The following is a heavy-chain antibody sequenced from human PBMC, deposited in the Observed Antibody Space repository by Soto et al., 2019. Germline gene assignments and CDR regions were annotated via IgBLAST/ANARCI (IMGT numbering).Heavy chain of an antibody. CDR3: ARDVGGSLPTGYFDY. J-gene: IGHJ4*02. CDR1: GFTFSSYG. CDR2: IWYVGSNK. D-gene: IGHD1-26*01. V-gene: IGHV3-33*01. Sequence: QVQLVESGGGVVQPGRSLRLSCAASGFTFSSYGMHWVRQAPGKGLEWVAGIWYVGSNKYYADSVKGRFTISRDNSKNTLYLQMNSLRAEDTAVYYCARDVGGSLPTGYFDYWGQGTLVTVSS.